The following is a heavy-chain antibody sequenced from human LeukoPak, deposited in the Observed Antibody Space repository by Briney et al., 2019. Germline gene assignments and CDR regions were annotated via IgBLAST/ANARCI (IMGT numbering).Heavy chain of an antibody. CDR2: ITGSSTTI. D-gene: IGHD2-21*02. V-gene: IGHV3-48*01. CDR3: ARVGGDGLFDY. J-gene: IGHJ4*02. Sequence: GGSLRLSCAASGFTFSSYSMHWVRQAPEKGLQWVSYITGSSTTIYYADSVKGRFTISRDNAKNSLFLQTNSLRAEDTAVYYCARVGGDGLFDYWGQGTLVTVS. CDR1: GFTFSSYS.